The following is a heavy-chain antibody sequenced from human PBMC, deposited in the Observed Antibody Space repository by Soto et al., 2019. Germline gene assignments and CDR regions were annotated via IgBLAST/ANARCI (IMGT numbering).Heavy chain of an antibody. J-gene: IGHJ4*02. Sequence: QVQLVQSGAEVKKPGSSVKVSCKASGGTFSSYTISWVRQAPGQGLEWMGRIIPILGIANYAQKFQGRVTITAGKSTSTAYMELSSLRSEDTAVYYCASGAAAGYFDYWGQGTLVTVSS. CDR3: ASGAAAGYFDY. CDR1: GGTFSSYT. CDR2: IIPILGIA. D-gene: IGHD6-13*01. V-gene: IGHV1-69*02.